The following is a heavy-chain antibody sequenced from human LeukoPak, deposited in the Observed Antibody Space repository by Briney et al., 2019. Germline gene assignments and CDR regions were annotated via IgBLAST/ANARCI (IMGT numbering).Heavy chain of an antibody. J-gene: IGHJ6*02. CDR1: GGTFSSYA. CDR3: ARDCGGDCYSWPPYYYYGMDV. V-gene: IGHV1-69*04. Sequence: GASVKVSCKASGGTFSSYAISWVRQAPGQGLEWMGRIIPILGIANYAQKFQGRVTITADKSTSTAYMELSSLRSEDTAVYYCARDCGGDCYSWPPYYYYGMDVWGQGTTVTVSS. CDR2: IIPILGIA. D-gene: IGHD2-21*02.